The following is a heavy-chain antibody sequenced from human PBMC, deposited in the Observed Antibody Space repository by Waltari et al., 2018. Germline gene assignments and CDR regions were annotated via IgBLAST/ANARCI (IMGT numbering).Heavy chain of an antibody. V-gene: IGHV3-7*03. D-gene: IGHD6-19*01. CDR2: INKDGTET. CDR1: GFTLSTLW. CDR3: IRDYGSPY. J-gene: IGHJ4*02. Sequence: EAQQVESGGDLVQPGGSLRLSCVVPGFTLSTLWMSWVRHAPGKGLEWVANINKDGTETYYVDSVRGRFTISKDDAKNSVYLQMNSLKVEDTAVYYCIRDYGSPYWGQGTLVTVSS.